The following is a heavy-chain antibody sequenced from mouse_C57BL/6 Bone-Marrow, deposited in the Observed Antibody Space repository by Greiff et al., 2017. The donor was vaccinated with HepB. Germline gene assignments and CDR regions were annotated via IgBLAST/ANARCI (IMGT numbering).Heavy chain of an antibody. CDR1: GFTFSSYA. D-gene: IGHD6-1*01. Sequence: EVKVVESGGGLVKPGGSLKLSCAASGFTFSSYAMSWVRQTPEKRLEWVATISDGGSYTYYPDNVKGRFTISRDNAKNNLYLQMSHLKSEDTAMYYCARDRAVASWGQGTLVTVSA. CDR2: ISDGGSYT. V-gene: IGHV5-4*01. J-gene: IGHJ3*01. CDR3: ARDRAVAS.